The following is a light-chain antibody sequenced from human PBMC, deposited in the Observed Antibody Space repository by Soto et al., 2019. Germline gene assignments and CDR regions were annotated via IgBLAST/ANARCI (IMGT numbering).Light chain of an antibody. J-gene: IGLJ2*01. CDR3: QAWDISTV. Sequence: SYELTQPPSVSVSPGQKASITCSGDKWGDKYACWYQQKPGQSPVLVIYQDSKRPSGIPERFSGSNSGKTATLTISGTQAMDEADYYCQAWDISTVFGGGIKLTVL. CDR2: QDS. CDR1: KWGDKY. V-gene: IGLV3-1*01.